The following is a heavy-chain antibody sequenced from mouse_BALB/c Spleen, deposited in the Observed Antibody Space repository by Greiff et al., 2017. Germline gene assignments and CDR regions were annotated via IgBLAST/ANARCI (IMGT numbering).Heavy chain of an antibody. CDR1: GYSFTSYW. CDR2: IDPSDSET. V-gene: IGHV1S126*01. D-gene: IGHD2-1*01. Sequence: VQLQQSGPQLVRPGASVKISCKASGYSFTSYWMHWVKQRPGQGLEWIGMIDPSDSETRLNQKFKDKATLTVDKSSSTAYMQLSSPTSEDSAVYYCARGNYGYCFDYWGQGTTLTVSS. CDR3: ARGNYGYCFDY. J-gene: IGHJ2*01.